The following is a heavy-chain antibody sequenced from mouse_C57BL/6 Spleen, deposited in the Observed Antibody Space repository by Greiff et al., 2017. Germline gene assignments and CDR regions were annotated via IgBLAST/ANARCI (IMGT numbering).Heavy chain of an antibody. CDR3: AREAITTVLGVDY. Sequence: VQLQQSGAELAKPGASVKLSCKASGYTFTSYWMHWVKQRPGQGLEWIGYINPSSGYTKYNQKFKDKATLTADKSSSTAYMQLSSLTYEDSSVYYCAREAITTVLGVDYWGQGTSVTVSS. V-gene: IGHV1-7*01. CDR2: INPSSGYT. CDR1: GYTFTSYW. D-gene: IGHD1-1*01. J-gene: IGHJ4*01.